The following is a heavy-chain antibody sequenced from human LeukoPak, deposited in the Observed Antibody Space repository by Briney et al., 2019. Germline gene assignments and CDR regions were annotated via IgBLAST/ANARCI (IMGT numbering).Heavy chain of an antibody. CDR2: IYYSGSS. D-gene: IGHD6-25*01. V-gene: IGHV4-59*08. Sequence: PSETLSLTCTVSGGSISSYYWSWIRQPPGKGLEWIGFIYYSGSSYYNPSLKSRVTISVDTSKNQFSLKLSSVTAADTAVYYCARQRAAAVPVDYWGQGTLVTVSS. CDR1: GGSISSYY. J-gene: IGHJ4*02. CDR3: ARQRAAAVPVDY.